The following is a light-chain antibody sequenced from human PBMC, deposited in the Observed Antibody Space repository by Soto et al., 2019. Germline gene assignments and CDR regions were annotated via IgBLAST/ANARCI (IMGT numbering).Light chain of an antibody. CDR2: DVS. J-gene: IGLJ1*01. Sequence: QSALTQPASVSGSPGQSITIFCTETSSDVGGYNYVSWYQQHPGKAPKLMIYDVSNRPSGVSNRFSGSKSGNTASLTISGLQAEDEADYYCSSYTSSSTQVFGTGTKVTVL. V-gene: IGLV2-14*01. CDR1: SSDVGGYNY. CDR3: SSYTSSSTQV.